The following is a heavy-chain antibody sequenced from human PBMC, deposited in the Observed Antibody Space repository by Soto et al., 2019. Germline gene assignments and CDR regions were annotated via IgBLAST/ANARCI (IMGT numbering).Heavy chain of an antibody. Sequence: GASVKVSCKASGYTITGYYMRSVRQAPGQGLEWMGWINPNSGGTNYAQKFQGWVTMTRDTSISTAYMELSRLRSDDTAVYFCARGGIVVVTANDAFDIWGQGIMVTVSS. D-gene: IGHD2-21*02. J-gene: IGHJ3*02. CDR2: INPNSGGT. CDR3: ARGGIVVVTANDAFDI. CDR1: GYTITGYY. V-gene: IGHV1-2*04.